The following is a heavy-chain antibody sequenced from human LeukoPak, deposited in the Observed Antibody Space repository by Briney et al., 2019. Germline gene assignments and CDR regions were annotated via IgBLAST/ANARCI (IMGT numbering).Heavy chain of an antibody. V-gene: IGHV4-39*07. CDR1: GGSISSSSYY. Sequence: PSETLSLTCTVSGGSISSSSYYWSWIRQPPGKGLEWIGEINHSGSTNYNPSLKSRVTISVDTSKNQFSLRLSSVTAADTAVYYCARPLSEVGATTFDYWGQGTLVTVSS. J-gene: IGHJ4*02. D-gene: IGHD1-26*01. CDR2: INHSGST. CDR3: ARPLSEVGATTFDY.